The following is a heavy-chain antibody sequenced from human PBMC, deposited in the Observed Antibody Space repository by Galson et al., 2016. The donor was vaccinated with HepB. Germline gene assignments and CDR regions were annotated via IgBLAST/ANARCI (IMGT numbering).Heavy chain of an antibody. CDR1: GVTFSTYG. Sequence: SLRLSCAASGVTFSTYGMHWVRQAPGKGLEWVAVISYDGDTKYHADSVKGRFTISRDNSKNTLYLQMHRLRFEDTAVYYCASDPRQWQRGYNYGFEYWGQGTLVSVSS. J-gene: IGHJ4*02. CDR2: ISYDGDTK. CDR3: ASDPRQWQRGYNYGFEY. V-gene: IGHV3-30*03. D-gene: IGHD5-18*01.